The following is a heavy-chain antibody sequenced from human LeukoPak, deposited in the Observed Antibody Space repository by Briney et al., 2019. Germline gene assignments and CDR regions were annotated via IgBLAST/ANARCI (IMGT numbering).Heavy chain of an antibody. D-gene: IGHD1-14*01. J-gene: IGHJ3*02. CDR1: EYSFTSYW. Sequence: GESLKISCKGSEYSFTSYWIGWVRQMPGKGLEWMGIIYPGDSDTRYSPSFQGQVTISADKSISTAYLQWSSLKASDTAMYYCARQGKLTVGLPNAFDIWGQGTMVTVSS. CDR2: IYPGDSDT. V-gene: IGHV5-51*01. CDR3: ARQGKLTVGLPNAFDI.